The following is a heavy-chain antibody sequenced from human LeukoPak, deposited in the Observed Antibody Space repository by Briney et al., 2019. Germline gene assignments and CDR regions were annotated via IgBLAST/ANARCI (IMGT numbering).Heavy chain of an antibody. V-gene: IGHV1-18*01. CDR2: ISAYNGNT. CDR1: GYTFTIYG. Sequence: GASVKVSCKASGYTFTIYGITWKREAPGQGLEWMGWISAYNGNTKYAQNFQGRVTMTTDTSTDTAYMELRNLRSDDTAFYYCARDDLDCSGNSCYPDNYWGQGTLVAVSS. CDR3: ARDDLDCSGNSCYPDNY. D-gene: IGHD2-15*01. J-gene: IGHJ4*02.